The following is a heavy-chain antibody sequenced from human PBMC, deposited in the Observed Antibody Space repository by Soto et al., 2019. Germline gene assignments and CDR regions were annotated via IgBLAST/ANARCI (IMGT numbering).Heavy chain of an antibody. V-gene: IGHV3-21*01. D-gene: IGHD2-15*01. J-gene: IGHJ3*02. CDR3: ARDPALGCSGGSCYSSAFDI. Sequence: GGSLRLSCAASGFTFSSYSMNWVRQAPGKGLEWVSSISSSSSYIYYADSVKGRFTISRDNAKNSLYLQMNSLRAEDTAVYYCARDPALGCSGGSCYSSAFDIWGQGTMVTVSS. CDR2: ISSSSSYI. CDR1: GFTFSSYS.